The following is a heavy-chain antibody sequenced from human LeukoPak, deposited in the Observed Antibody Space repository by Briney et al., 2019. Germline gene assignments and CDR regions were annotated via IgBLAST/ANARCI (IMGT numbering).Heavy chain of an antibody. D-gene: IGHD3-10*01. CDR1: GGSISSGGYS. J-gene: IGHJ4*02. CDR2: IYHSEST. Sequence: SETLSLTCAVSGGSISSGGYSWSWIRQPPGKGLEWIGYIYHSESTYYNPSLKSRVTISVDRSKNQFSLKLSSVTAADTAVYYCAKESGSGSSYFDYWGQGTLVTVSS. V-gene: IGHV4-30-2*01. CDR3: AKESGSGSSYFDY.